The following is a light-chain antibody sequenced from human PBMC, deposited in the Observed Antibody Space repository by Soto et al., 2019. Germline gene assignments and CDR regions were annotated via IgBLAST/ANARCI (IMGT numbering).Light chain of an antibody. J-gene: IGKJ1*01. CDR1: QSISGS. V-gene: IGKV1-5*01. CDR3: QHMRT. Sequence: DIQRTQSPSTLSASVGDRITITCRASQSISGSLAWYQQKPGKAPKFLIYDASTLGSGVPSRFSGSGFGTEFSLTISSLQPDDVGSYYCQHMRTCGQGTKVEIK. CDR2: DAS.